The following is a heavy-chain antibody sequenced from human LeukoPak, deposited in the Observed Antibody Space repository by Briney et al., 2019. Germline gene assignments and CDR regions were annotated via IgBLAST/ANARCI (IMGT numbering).Heavy chain of an antibody. CDR1: GGSISSSSYY. D-gene: IGHD5-18*01. Sequence: SETLSLTCTVSGGSISSSSYYWGWIRQPPGKGLEWIGSIYYSGSTYYNPSLKSRVTISVDTSKNQFSLKLSSVTAADTAVYYCARDRGTANYYYMDVWGKGTTVTVSS. V-gene: IGHV4-39*07. CDR2: IYYSGST. CDR3: ARDRGTANYYYMDV. J-gene: IGHJ6*03.